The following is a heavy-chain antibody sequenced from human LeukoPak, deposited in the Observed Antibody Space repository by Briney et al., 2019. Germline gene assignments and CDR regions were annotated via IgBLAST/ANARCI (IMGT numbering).Heavy chain of an antibody. V-gene: IGHV3-15*01. CDR1: GFTFSNAW. J-gene: IGHJ4*02. D-gene: IGHD7-27*01. CDR3: TTALGFDY. CDR2: IKSKTDGGIT. Sequence: GGSLRLSCAASGFTFSNAWMSWVRQAPGKGLEWVGRIKSKTDGGITDYAAPVKGRFTISRDDSKNTLYLQMNSLKTEDTAVYYCTTALGFDYWGQGTLVTVSS.